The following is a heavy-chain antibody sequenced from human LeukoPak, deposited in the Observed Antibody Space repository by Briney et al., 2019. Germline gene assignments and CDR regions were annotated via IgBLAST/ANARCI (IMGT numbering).Heavy chain of an antibody. D-gene: IGHD6-19*01. CDR2: ISSSGSIS. CDR3: ARQAYGSGWF. V-gene: IGHV3-48*03. Sequence: GGSLRLSCSASGFTLNNYEMSCVRQAAGEGLEWVSYISSSGSISYYSDSLKGRFTISRDNAKNSVSLQMNTLRAEDTGVYYCARQAYGSGWFWGQGTLFSVSS. CDR1: GFTLNNYE. J-gene: IGHJ4*02.